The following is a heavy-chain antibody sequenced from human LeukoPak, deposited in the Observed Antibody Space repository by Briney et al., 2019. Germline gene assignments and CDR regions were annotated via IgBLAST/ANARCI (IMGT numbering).Heavy chain of an antibody. J-gene: IGHJ4*02. Sequence: ASVKVSCKASGYTFTGYYMHWLRQAPGQGLELMGWINPNSGGTNYAQKFQGRVTMTRDTSISTAYMELSRLRSDDTAVYYCARDLVRGVRSLGYWGQRTLVTVSS. CDR3: ARDLVRGVRSLGY. D-gene: IGHD3-10*01. CDR1: GYTFTGYY. CDR2: INPNSGGT. V-gene: IGHV1-2*02.